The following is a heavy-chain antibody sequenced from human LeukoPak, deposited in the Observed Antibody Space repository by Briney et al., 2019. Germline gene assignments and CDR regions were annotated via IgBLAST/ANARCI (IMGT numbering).Heavy chain of an antibody. CDR1: GGSINNYY. D-gene: IGHD3-10*01. J-gene: IGHJ3*02. CDR2: IYYNGNT. V-gene: IGHV4-59*08. CDR3: ARGAAEWFAFDI. Sequence: SETLSLTCTLSGGSINNYYWSWIRQPPGKGLEWIGYIYYNGNTNYNPSLKSRVTISVDTSKNQFSLKLSSVTAADTAVYYCARGAAEWFAFDIWGQGTMVTVSS.